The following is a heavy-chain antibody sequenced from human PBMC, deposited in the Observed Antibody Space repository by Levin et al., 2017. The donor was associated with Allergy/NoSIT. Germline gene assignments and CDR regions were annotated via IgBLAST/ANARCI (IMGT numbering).Heavy chain of an antibody. CDR2: INQGGSER. D-gene: IGHD3-22*01. CDR1: GFTFSSFY. J-gene: IGHJ6*02. V-gene: IGHV3-7*01. Sequence: GGSLRLSCAASGFTFSSFYMSWVRQAPGKGLEWVANINQGGSERYYVDSVKGRFTISRDNAKSSLYLQMNRLRAEDSAVYYCAREEGWGYYYGMDVWGQGTTVTVSS. CDR3: AREEGWGYYYGMDV.